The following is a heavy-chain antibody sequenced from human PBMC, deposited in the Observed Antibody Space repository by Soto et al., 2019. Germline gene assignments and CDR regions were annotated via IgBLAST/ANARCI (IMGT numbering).Heavy chain of an antibody. D-gene: IGHD2-15*01. Sequence: ASVKVSCKASGYTFTSYYMHWVRQAPGQGLEWMGIINPSGGSTSYAQKFQGRVTMTRDTSTSTVYVELSSLRSEDTAEYYCARILTSAPRSAFDIGGQETMVTVSS. CDR3: ARILTSAPRSAFDI. CDR2: INPSGGST. CDR1: GYTFTSYY. V-gene: IGHV1-46*01. J-gene: IGHJ3*02.